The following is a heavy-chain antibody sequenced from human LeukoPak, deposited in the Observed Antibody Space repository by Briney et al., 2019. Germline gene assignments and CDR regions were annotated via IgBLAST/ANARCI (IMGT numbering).Heavy chain of an antibody. Sequence: PGGSLRLSCAASGFTFSSYGMHWVRQAPGKGLEWVAVISYDGSNKYYADSVKGRFTISRDNAKNTLYLQMTSLRVEDTAVYYCAAVVRSGSPFDYWGQGTLVTVSS. CDR1: GFTFSSYG. J-gene: IGHJ4*02. D-gene: IGHD6-19*01. CDR3: AAVVRSGSPFDY. V-gene: IGHV3-30*03. CDR2: ISYDGSNK.